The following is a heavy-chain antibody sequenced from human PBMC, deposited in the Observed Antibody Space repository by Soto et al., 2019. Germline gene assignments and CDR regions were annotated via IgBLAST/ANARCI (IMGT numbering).Heavy chain of an antibody. D-gene: IGHD3-22*01. J-gene: IGHJ4*02. CDR3: VRDYGHSGYFYY. V-gene: IGHV3-74*01. CDR1: GFTFRSYW. CDR2: IFNEEKTT. Sequence: EVQLVESGGGLVQPGGSLRLSCAAYGFTFRSYWMHWVRQAPGKGLEWVSYIFNEEKTTNYADAVKGRFTISRDNARNTLFLQMSNLKAEDTAVYYCVRDYGHSGYFYYWGQGTQVTVSS.